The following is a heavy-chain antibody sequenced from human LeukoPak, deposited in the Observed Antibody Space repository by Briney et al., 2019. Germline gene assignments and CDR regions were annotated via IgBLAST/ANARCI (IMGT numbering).Heavy chain of an antibody. V-gene: IGHV4-31*03. Sequence: ASETLSLTCTVSGGSISSGGYYWSWIRQHPGMGLEWIGYIYYSGSTYYNPSLKSRVTISVDSSKNQFSLKLSSVTAADTAVYYCARVARSGHYYYYFDYWGQGTLATVSS. D-gene: IGHD3-22*01. CDR2: IYYSGST. CDR3: ARVARSGHYYYYFDY. J-gene: IGHJ4*02. CDR1: GGSISSGGYY.